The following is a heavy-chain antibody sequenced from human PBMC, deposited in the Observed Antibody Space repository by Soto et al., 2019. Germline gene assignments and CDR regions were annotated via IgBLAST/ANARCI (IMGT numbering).Heavy chain of an antibody. V-gene: IGHV1-69*13. Sequence: SVKVSCKASGGTFSSYAISWVRQAPGQGLEWMGGIIPIFGTANYAQKFQGRVTITADESTSTAYMELSSLRSEDTAVYYCARDVGDCISTSCYYDWFDPWAQGTLVTVSS. CDR1: GGTFSSYA. CDR3: ARDVGDCISTSCYYDWFDP. CDR2: IIPIFGTA. D-gene: IGHD2-2*01. J-gene: IGHJ5*02.